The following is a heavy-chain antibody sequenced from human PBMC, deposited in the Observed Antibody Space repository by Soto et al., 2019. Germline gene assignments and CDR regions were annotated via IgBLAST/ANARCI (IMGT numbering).Heavy chain of an antibody. Sequence: QVQLQESGPGLVKPSQTLSLTCTVSGGSISSGDYYWSWIRQPPGKGLEWIGYIYYSGSTYYNPSLTSPRTLTVDPSKSPFSLKLSSVTAADTAVYYCARGLVDYGEHYYFDYWGQGTLVTVSS. J-gene: IGHJ4*02. CDR2: IYYSGST. CDR1: GGSISSGDYY. D-gene: IGHD4-17*01. CDR3: ARGLVDYGEHYYFDY. V-gene: IGHV4-30-4*01.